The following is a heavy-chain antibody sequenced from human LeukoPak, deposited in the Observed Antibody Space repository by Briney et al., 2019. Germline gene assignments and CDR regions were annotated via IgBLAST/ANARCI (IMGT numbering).Heavy chain of an antibody. CDR1: GXTFGTYN. CDR3: ATKMATKGSFEY. Sequence: GGSLRLSCAASGXTFGTYNVNWVRQAPGKGLEWVSYISFSSSTIHYADSVKGRFTISRDNAKNSLYLQMNSLRDEDTAVYYCATKMATKGSFEYWGQGTLVTVSS. CDR2: ISFSSSTI. J-gene: IGHJ4*02. D-gene: IGHD5-24*01. V-gene: IGHV3-48*02.